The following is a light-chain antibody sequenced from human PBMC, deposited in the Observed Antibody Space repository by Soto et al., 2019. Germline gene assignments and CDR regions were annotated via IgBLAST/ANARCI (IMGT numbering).Light chain of an antibody. V-gene: IGKV3-20*01. CDR1: QSVSSSD. CDR3: QQYGTSPPT. Sequence: EVVLTQSPGTLSLSPGERATLSCTASQSVSSSDLAWYQQKPGQAPRLLISGASSRATGIPDRFSGSGSGTDFTLTISRLEPEDFAVSYCQQYGTSPPTFGQGTKVDIK. CDR2: GAS. J-gene: IGKJ1*01.